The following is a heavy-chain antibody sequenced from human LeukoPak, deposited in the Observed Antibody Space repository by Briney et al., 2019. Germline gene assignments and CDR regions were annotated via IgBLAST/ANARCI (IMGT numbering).Heavy chain of an antibody. CDR3: ARTKPNWEYYFDY. J-gene: IGHJ4*02. D-gene: IGHD7-27*01. V-gene: IGHV1-2*02. CDR1: GYTFTGHY. Sequence: ASVKVSCKASGYTFTGHYMHWVRQAPGQGLEWMGWINPNSGGTDYAQKFQGRVTMTRDTSISTAYMELSRLRSDDTAVYYCARTKPNWEYYFDYWGQGTLVTVSS. CDR2: INPNSGGT.